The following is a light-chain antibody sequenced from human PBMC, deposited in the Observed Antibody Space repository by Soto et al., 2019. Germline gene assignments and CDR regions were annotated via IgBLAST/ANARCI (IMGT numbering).Light chain of an antibody. CDR2: GAS. CDR1: QSVYSNY. CDR3: QQYGPSPRYT. Sequence: VLTQSPGTLSLSPGEGATLSCRASQSVYSNYLAWYQQKPGQAPRLLIYGASTRAAGIPDRFSGSGSGTDFTLTISRLEPEDFAVYYCQQYGPSPRYTLGQGTKLEIK. J-gene: IGKJ2*01. V-gene: IGKV3-20*01.